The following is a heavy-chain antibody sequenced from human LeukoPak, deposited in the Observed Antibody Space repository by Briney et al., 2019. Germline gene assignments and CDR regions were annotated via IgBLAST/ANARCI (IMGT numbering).Heavy chain of an antibody. CDR1: GGSISSYY. Sequence: SETLSLTCTVSGGSISSYYCSWIRQPAGKGLEWIGRIYTSGSTNYNPSLKSRVTMSVDTSKNQFSLKLSSVTAADTAVYYCARGMGGQLGRYYYYYMDVWGKGTTVTVSS. V-gene: IGHV4-4*07. D-gene: IGHD6-6*01. CDR2: IYTSGST. CDR3: ARGMGGQLGRYYYYYMDV. J-gene: IGHJ6*03.